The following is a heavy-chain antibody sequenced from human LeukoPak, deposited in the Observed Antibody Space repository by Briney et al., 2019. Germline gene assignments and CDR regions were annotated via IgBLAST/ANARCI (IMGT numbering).Heavy chain of an antibody. J-gene: IGHJ3*02. CDR1: GYTFTIHG. V-gene: IGHV1-18*01. Sequence: ASVKVSCKASGYTFTIHGISWVRQATGQGGERVGWISAYNGNTNYAQKLQGRVTMTTDTSTSTAYMGLRSLKSDDTAVYYCARVSGIVGATDAFDIWGQGTMVTVSS. CDR2: ISAYNGNT. CDR3: ARVSGIVGATDAFDI. D-gene: IGHD1-26*01.